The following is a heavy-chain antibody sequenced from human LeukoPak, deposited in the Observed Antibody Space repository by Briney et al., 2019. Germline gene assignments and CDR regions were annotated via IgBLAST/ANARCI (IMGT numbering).Heavy chain of an antibody. J-gene: IGHJ4*02. CDR2: INPNSGGT. V-gene: IGHV1-2*02. Sequence: ASVTVSCKASGYTFTGYYMHWVRQAPGQGLEWMGWINPNSGGTNYAQKFQGRVTMTRDTSISTAYMELSRLRSDDTAVYYCARDGGWGTALDYWGQGTLVTVSS. D-gene: IGHD7-27*01. CDR3: ARDGGWGTALDY. CDR1: GYTFTGYY.